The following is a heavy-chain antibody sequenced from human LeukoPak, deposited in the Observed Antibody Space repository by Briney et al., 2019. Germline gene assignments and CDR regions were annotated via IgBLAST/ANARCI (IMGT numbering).Heavy chain of an antibody. CDR3: ATVRGYYGSGSYVAFDI. J-gene: IGHJ3*02. CDR2: MNPNSGNT. Sequence: ALVKVSCKASGYTFTSYEINWVRQATGQGLEWLGWMNPNSGNTGYAQKFQGRVTMTEDTSTDTAYMELSSLRSEDTAVYYCATVRGYYGSGSYVAFDIWGQGTMVTVSS. CDR1: GYTFTSYE. D-gene: IGHD3-10*01. V-gene: IGHV1-8*01.